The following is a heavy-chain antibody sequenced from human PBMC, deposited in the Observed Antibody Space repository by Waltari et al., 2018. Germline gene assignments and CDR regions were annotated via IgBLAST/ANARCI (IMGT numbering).Heavy chain of an antibody. CDR1: GPPITTYY. D-gene: IGHD3-10*01. V-gene: IGHV4-59*01. Sequence: QVQLLESGPRLVKPSETLSLPCSVSGPPITTYYWSWIRQSPGKGWEWIGYIYHSGSTVYNPFLRSRATISVDTSKNQFSLKVTSVTAADTAVYYCARDSGMEHGLSSGSWFYYMDVWGKGTTVTVSS. J-gene: IGHJ6*03. CDR2: IYHSGST. CDR3: ARDSGMEHGLSSGSWFYYMDV.